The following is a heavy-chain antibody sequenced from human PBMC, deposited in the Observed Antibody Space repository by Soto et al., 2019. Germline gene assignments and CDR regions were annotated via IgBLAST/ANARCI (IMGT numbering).Heavy chain of an antibody. CDR2: ISYSGST. D-gene: IGHD1-1*01. CDR3: ARYTSGGTGFDY. J-gene: IGHJ4*02. V-gene: IGHV4-61*01. CDR1: GGSVSSGSYY. Sequence: QVQLQESGPGLVKPSETLSLTCTVSGGSVSSGSYYWSWIRQPPGKGLEWIGYISYSGSTNYNSSPKSRVTISKDTSENQFSMKLSSVTAADTAVYYCARYTSGGTGFDYWGQGTLITVSS.